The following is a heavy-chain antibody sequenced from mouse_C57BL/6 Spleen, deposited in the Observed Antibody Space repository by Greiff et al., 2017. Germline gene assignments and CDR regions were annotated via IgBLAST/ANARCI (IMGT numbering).Heavy chain of an antibody. Sequence: DVQLVESGGGLVKPGGSLKLSCAASGFTFSDYGMHWVRQAPEKGLEWVAYISSGSSTIYYADTVKGRFTISRDNAKNTLFLQMTSLRSEDTAMYYCARTTGFAYWGQGTLVTVSA. CDR2: ISSGSSTI. CDR3: ARTTGFAY. CDR1: GFTFSDYG. V-gene: IGHV5-17*01. J-gene: IGHJ3*01. D-gene: IGHD1-1*01.